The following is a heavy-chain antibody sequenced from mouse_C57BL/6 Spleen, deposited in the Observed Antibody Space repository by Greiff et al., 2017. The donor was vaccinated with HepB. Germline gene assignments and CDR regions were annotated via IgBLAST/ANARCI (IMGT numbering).Heavy chain of an antibody. J-gene: IGHJ2*01. CDR2: IDPSDSYT. D-gene: IGHD2-3*01. CDR1: GYTFNSYG. V-gene: IGHV1-59*01. CDR3: ARLYRLSPYYFDY. Sequence: QVQLQQPGAELVRPGTSVKLSCKASGYTFNSYGMHWVKQRPGQGLEWIGGIDPSDSYTNYNQKFKGKATLTVDTSSSTAYMQLSSLTSEDSAVYYCARLYRLSPYYFDYWGQGTPLTVSS.